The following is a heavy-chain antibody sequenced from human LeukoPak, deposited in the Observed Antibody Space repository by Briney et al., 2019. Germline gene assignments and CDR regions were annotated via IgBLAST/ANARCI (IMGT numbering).Heavy chain of an antibody. D-gene: IGHD2-21*01. CDR3: AVPSGDRASQKI. V-gene: IGHV1-69*04. CDR2: IIPILGIA. J-gene: IGHJ4*02. Sequence: VASVTVSCKASGGTFSSYAISWVRQAPGQGLEWMGRIIPILGIANYAQKFQGRVTITADKSTSTAYMELSSLRSEDTAVYYCAVPSGDRASQKIWGQGTLVTVSS. CDR1: GGTFSSYA.